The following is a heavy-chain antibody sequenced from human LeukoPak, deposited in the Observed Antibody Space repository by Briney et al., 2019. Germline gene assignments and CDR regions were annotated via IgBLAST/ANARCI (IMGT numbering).Heavy chain of an antibody. CDR1: GYSISSYY. Sequence: SETLSLTCTVSGYSISSYYWSWIRQPPGKGLEWIGYIYYSGSTNYNPSLKSRVTISVDTSKNQFSLKLSSVTAADTAVYYCARQYNGPYYFDYWGQGTLVTVSS. J-gene: IGHJ4*02. D-gene: IGHD5-12*01. CDR2: IYYSGST. CDR3: ARQYNGPYYFDY. V-gene: IGHV4-59*01.